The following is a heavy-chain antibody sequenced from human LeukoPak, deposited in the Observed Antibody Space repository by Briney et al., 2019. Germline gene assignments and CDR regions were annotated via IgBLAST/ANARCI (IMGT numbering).Heavy chain of an antibody. CDR2: ISYDGSNK. J-gene: IGHJ4*02. CDR1: GFTFSSYA. V-gene: IGHV3-30-3*01. D-gene: IGHD4-17*01. CDR3: ARDQGDYGDYNPYFDY. Sequence: GGSLRLSCAASGFTFSSYAMSWVRQAPGKGLEWVAVISYDGSNKYYADSVKGRFTISRDNSKNTLYLQMNSLRAEDTAVYYCARDQGDYGDYNPYFDYWGQGTLVTVSS.